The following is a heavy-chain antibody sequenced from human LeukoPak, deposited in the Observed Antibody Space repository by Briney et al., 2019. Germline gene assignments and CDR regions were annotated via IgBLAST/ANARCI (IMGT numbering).Heavy chain of an antibody. J-gene: IGHJ4*02. CDR1: GYTFTNYD. CDR3: ARTTPHYYDSSGYAY. CDR2: MNPNSGNT. Sequence: ASVKVSCKASGYTFTNYDITWVRQATGQGLEWMGWMNPNSGNTGYAQKFQGRVTITADESTSTAYMELSSLRSEDTAVYYCARTTPHYYDSSGYAYWGQGTLVTVSS. D-gene: IGHD3-22*01. V-gene: IGHV1-8*01.